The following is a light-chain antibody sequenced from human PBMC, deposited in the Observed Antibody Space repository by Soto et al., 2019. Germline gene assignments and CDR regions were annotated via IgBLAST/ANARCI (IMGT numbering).Light chain of an antibody. V-gene: IGKV1-5*03. Sequence: DIQMTQAPSTLSASVGDRVTITCRASQSISSWLAWYQQKPGKAPKLLIYKASSLESGVPSRFSGSGSGTEFTLTISSLQPDDFATYYCQQYNSYPYPFGQGTKLEIK. CDR3: QQYNSYPYP. CDR1: QSISSW. CDR2: KAS. J-gene: IGKJ2*01.